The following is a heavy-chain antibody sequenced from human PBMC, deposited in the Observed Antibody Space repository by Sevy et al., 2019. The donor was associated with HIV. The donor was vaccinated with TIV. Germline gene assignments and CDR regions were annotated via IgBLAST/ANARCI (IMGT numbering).Heavy chain of an antibody. Sequence: GGSLRLSCAASGFTFSSYAMHWDRQAPGKGLEWVAVISYDGSNKYYADSVKGRFTISRDNSKNTLYLQMNSLRAEDTAVYYCARDLYSSSWYRSSTVYYYYGMDVWGQGTTVTVSS. V-gene: IGHV3-30*04. J-gene: IGHJ6*02. D-gene: IGHD6-13*01. CDR1: GFTFSSYA. CDR3: ARDLYSSSWYRSSTVYYYYGMDV. CDR2: ISYDGSNK.